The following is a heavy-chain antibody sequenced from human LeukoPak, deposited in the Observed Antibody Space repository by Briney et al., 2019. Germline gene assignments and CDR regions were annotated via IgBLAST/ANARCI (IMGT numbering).Heavy chain of an antibody. CDR3: ARAGSGSYPEDY. V-gene: IGHV1-8*01. Sequence: GASVNVSCKASGYTFTSYDINWVRQATGQGLEWMGWMNPNSGNTGYAQKFQGRVTMTRNTSISTAYMELSSLRSEDTAVYYCARAGSGSYPEDYWGQGTLVTVSS. D-gene: IGHD3-10*01. CDR1: GYTFTSYD. J-gene: IGHJ4*02. CDR2: MNPNSGNT.